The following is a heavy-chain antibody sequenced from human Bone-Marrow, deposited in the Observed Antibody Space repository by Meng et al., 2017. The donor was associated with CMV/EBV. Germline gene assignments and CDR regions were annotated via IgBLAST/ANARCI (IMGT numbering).Heavy chain of an antibody. J-gene: IGHJ4*02. Sequence: SETLSLTCAISGDSVSSNSAAWNWIRQSPSRGLEWLGRTYYRSKWYHDYAVSVKSRITINPDTSKNQFSLQLNSVTPEDTAVYYCAKGQWLRGYYFDYWGQGTLVAVSS. V-gene: IGHV6-1*01. CDR3: AKGQWLRGYYFDY. CDR2: TYYRSKWYH. CDR1: GDSVSSNSAA. D-gene: IGHD6-19*01.